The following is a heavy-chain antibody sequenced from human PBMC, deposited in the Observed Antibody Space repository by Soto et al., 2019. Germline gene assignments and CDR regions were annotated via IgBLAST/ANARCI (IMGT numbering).Heavy chain of an antibody. V-gene: IGHV3-53*01. CDR2: VYDADGK. J-gene: IGHJ3*01. Sequence: PGGSLRLSCAVVGMTVSGKKYVAWVRQAPGKGLEWVSGVYDADGKYYADSVKGRFTTSRDGSKTIVYLEMNDLGPEDTAIYYCATWLQREHAYDVWGQGTTVTVS. D-gene: IGHD1-1*01. CDR3: ATWLQREHAYDV. CDR1: GMTVSGKKY.